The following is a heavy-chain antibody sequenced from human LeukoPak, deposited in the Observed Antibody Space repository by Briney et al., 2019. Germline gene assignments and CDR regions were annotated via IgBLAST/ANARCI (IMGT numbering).Heavy chain of an antibody. D-gene: IGHD5-12*01. V-gene: IGHV3-23*01. CDR3: ARGGSRVTTIHMFDY. J-gene: IGHJ4*02. CDR2: ISGSGGST. Sequence: GGSLRLSCAASGFTFSSYAMSWVRQAPGKGLEWVSAISGSGGSTYYADSVKGRFTISRDNAKNSLYLQMNSLRAEDTAVYYCARGGSRVTTIHMFDYWGQGTLVTVSS. CDR1: GFTFSSYA.